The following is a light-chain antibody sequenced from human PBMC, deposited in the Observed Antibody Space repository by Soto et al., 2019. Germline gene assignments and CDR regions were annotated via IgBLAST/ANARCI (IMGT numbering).Light chain of an antibody. CDR3: TSYTITSPYV. CDR1: SSGIGRYNF. J-gene: IGLJ1*01. V-gene: IGLV2-14*01. Sequence: LTQPASMSGSPGQSITISCTGTSSGIGRYNFVSWYQHHPGKAPKLIIYEATKRPSGVSYRFSGSKSGNTASLTISGLQAEDEADYYCTSYTITSPYVFGTGTKVTVL. CDR2: EAT.